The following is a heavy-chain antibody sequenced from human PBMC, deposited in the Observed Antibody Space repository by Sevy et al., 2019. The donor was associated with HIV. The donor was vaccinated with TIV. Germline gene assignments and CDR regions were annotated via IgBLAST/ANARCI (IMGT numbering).Heavy chain of an antibody. CDR1: GFSFGDYD. D-gene: IGHD3-10*01. J-gene: IGHJ2*01. CDR3: VRGSPSGSEILVGSSNADNWYFDL. Sequence: GGSLRLSCAASGFSFGDYDMHWVRQLSGKGLEWVSSIGTAGDTYYLGSVEGRFTIARENATNSVYLQMRSLSAGDKATYYCVRGSPSGSEILVGSSNADNWYFDLWGRGTLVTVSS. CDR2: IGTAGDT. V-gene: IGHV3-13*01.